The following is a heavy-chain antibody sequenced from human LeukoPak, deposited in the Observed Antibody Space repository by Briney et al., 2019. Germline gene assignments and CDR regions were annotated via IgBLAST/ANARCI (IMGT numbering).Heavy chain of an antibody. D-gene: IGHD3-10*01. CDR3: AKDRGGAWTTYYGMNV. J-gene: IGHJ6*02. CDR2: ISYDGGKK. CDR1: GFTFSGFG. Sequence: GRSLRLSCAASGFTFSGFGMHWVRQAPGKGLEWVAGISYDGGKKYFADSMRGRFTISRDNSKNTVYLEVNSPRTEDTAVYYCAKDRGGAWTTYYGMNVWGRGTTVIVS. V-gene: IGHV3-30*18.